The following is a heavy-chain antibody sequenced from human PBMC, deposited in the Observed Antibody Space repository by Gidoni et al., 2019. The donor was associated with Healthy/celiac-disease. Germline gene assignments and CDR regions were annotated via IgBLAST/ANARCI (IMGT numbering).Heavy chain of an antibody. V-gene: IGHV3-30-3*01. CDR3: ARESSQRSRGLPGIYFDY. D-gene: IGHD6-13*01. J-gene: IGHJ4*02. Sequence: QVQLVESGGGVVQPGRSLRLSCAASGFTFSSYAMHWVRQAPGKGLEWVAVISYDGSNKYYADSVKGRFTISRDNSKNTLYLQMNSLRAEDTAVYYCARESSQRSRGLPGIYFDYWGQGTLVTVSS. CDR2: ISYDGSNK. CDR1: GFTFSSYA.